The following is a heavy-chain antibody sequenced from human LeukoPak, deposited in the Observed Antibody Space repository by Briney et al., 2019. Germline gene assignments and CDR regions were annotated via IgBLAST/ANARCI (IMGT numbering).Heavy chain of an antibody. CDR2: KNQDGSDK. CDR3: AWYGVTHGLDV. J-gene: IGHJ6*02. V-gene: IGHV3-7*01. D-gene: IGHD3-10*01. Sequence: GGSLTLSCAASGFSLSNYVMSWLRQAPGKGLEWVANKNQDGSDKYYVDSVMGRFTISKDNAKNSVSLQMNSLSPEDTAIYYCAWYGVTHGLDVWGQGTTVTVSS. CDR1: GFSLSNYV.